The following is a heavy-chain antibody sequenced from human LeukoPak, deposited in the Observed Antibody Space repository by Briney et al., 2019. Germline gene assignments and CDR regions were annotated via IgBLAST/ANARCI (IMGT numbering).Heavy chain of an antibody. CDR2: INGDGRNI. CDR3: ARVEVSYDFWSGYQFDY. J-gene: IGHJ4*02. D-gene: IGHD3-3*01. CDR1: GFTFSSYW. Sequence: GGSLRPSCVASGFTFSSYWMHWVRQDPRKGLVWVSRINGDGRNINYADSVRGRFTISRDNAKNTLYLQMNSLRAEDTAVYYCARVEVSYDFWSGYQFDYWGQGTLVTVSS. V-gene: IGHV3-74*01.